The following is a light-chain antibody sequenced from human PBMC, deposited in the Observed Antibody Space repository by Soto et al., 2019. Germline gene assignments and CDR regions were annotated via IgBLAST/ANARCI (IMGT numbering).Light chain of an antibody. J-gene: IGLJ2*01. V-gene: IGLV4-69*02. CDR2: VNSDGSN. CDR1: SGHSNYA. CDR3: QTWGTGIRVV. Sequence: QSVLTQSPSDSASLGASVKLTCTLSSGHSNYAIAWHQQQPEKGPRYLMKVNSDGSNTKGDGIPVRFSGSSSGAERYLIIYSLQSEDEADYYCQTWGTGIRVVFGGGTKVTVL.